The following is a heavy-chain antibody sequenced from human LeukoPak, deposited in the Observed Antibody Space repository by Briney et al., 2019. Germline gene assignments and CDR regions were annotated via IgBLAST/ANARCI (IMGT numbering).Heavy chain of an antibody. CDR3: ARGNYAILTGSHAGFGH. D-gene: IGHD3-9*01. Sequence: PSETLSLTCTVSGGSISSSSYYWGWIRQPPGKGLEWIGSIYYSGSTYYNPSLKSRVTISVDTSKNQFSLKLSSVTAADTAVYYCARGNYAILTGSHAGFGHWGQGTLVTVSS. CDR2: IYYSGST. J-gene: IGHJ4*02. CDR1: GGSISSSSYY. V-gene: IGHV4-39*07.